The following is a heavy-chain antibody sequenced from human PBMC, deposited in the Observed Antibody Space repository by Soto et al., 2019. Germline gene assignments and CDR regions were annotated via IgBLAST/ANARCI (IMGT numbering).Heavy chain of an antibody. CDR1: GFTFSSYA. V-gene: IGHV3-30-3*01. Sequence: QVQLVESGGGVVQPGRSLRLSCAASGFTFSSYAMHWVRQAPGKGLEWVAVISYDGSNKYYADSVKGRFTISRDNSKNKLYLQMNSLRAEETAVYYCARAPRVGGRVFDYWGQGTLVTVSS. J-gene: IGHJ4*02. D-gene: IGHD1-26*01. CDR2: ISYDGSNK. CDR3: ARAPRVGGRVFDY.